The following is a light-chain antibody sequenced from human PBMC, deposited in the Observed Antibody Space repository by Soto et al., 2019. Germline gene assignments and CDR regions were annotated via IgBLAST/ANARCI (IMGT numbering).Light chain of an antibody. V-gene: IGLV2-14*03. CDR3: SSHTTISTQV. CDR1: SSDVGAYNY. CDR2: DVN. Sequence: QSALTQPASVSGSPGQSITISCTGTSSDVGAYNYVSWYQLRPGKVPKLMIYDVNNRPSGVSNRFSGSKSGNTASLTISGLQAEDEADYYCSSHTTISTQVFGTGTELTVL. J-gene: IGLJ1*01.